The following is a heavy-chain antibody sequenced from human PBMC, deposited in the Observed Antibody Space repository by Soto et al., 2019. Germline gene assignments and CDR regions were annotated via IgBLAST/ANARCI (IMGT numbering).Heavy chain of an antibody. Sequence: LSLTFTVSVGSISSSSYYWGWIRQPPGKVLEWIGSIYYSGSTYYNPSLKSRVAISVDTSKNQFSLKLSSVTAADTAVYYCARRYYGSGSYRYYYYGMDVWGQGTTVT. CDR1: VGSISSSSYY. D-gene: IGHD3-10*01. CDR3: ARRYYGSGSYRYYYYGMDV. J-gene: IGHJ6*02. V-gene: IGHV4-39*01. CDR2: IYYSGST.